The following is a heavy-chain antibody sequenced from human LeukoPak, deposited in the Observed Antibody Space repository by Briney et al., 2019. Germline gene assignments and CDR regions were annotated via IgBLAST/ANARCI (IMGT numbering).Heavy chain of an antibody. V-gene: IGHV3-23*01. D-gene: IGHD5-18*01. J-gene: IGHJ4*02. CDR3: AKGGYRYAKHFDY. CDR2: ISGSGGST. Sequence: TGGSLRLSCAASGFTFSSYAISWVRQAPGKGLEWVSAISGSGGSTYYADSVKGRFTISRDNSKNTLYLQMNSLRAEDTAVYYCAKGGYRYAKHFDYWGQGTLVTVSS. CDR1: GFTFSSYA.